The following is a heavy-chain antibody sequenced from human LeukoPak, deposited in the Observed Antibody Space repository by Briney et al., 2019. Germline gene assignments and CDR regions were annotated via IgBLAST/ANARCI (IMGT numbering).Heavy chain of an antibody. D-gene: IGHD3-16*02. CDR3: ARGSLGDYVWGSYRLIPYYYYGMDV. Sequence: GASVKVSCKASGYTFTSYDINWVRQATGQGLEWMGWMNPNSGNTGYAQKFQGRVTMTRNTSISTAYVELSSLRSEDTAVYYCARGSLGDYVWGSYRLIPYYYYGMDVWGQGTTVTVSS. J-gene: IGHJ6*02. CDR2: MNPNSGNT. CDR1: GYTFTSYD. V-gene: IGHV1-8*01.